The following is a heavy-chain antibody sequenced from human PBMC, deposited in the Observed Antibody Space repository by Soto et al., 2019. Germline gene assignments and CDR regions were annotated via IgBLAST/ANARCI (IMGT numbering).Heavy chain of an antibody. J-gene: IGHJ4*01. V-gene: IGHV3-7*01. CDR1: GFTFGIYW. D-gene: IGHD3-10*01. CDR2: IKWDASEK. Sequence: EVQLEESGGGLVQPGGSLRLSCAASGFTFGIYWMSWVRQAPGKGLEWLATIKWDASEKKYVDSVKGLFTMSRDNAKNTLYLQLSSLTAEDTAVYYCTRGSGYASGTSVNHYLDYWGHGTLVTVSS. CDR3: TRGSGYASGTSVNHYLDY.